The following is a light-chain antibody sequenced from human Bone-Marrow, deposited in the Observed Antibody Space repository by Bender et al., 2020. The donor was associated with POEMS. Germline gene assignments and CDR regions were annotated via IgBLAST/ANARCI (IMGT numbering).Light chain of an antibody. J-gene: IGLJ2*01. Sequence: QSALTQPPSASGSPGQSVTISCTGTSSDVGGYNYVSWYQQHPGKAPKLMIYEVSKRPSGVPHRFSGSKSGNTASLAITGLQAEDEADYYCQAWDSSGVVFGGGTKLTVL. V-gene: IGLV2-8*01. CDR3: QAWDSSGVV. CDR2: EVS. CDR1: SSDVGGYNY.